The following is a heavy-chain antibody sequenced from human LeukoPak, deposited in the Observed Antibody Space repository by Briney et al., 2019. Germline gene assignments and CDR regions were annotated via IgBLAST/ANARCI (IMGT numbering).Heavy chain of an antibody. V-gene: IGHV3-49*04. Sequence: PGGSLRLSCTGSGFTFGDYAMSWVRQAPGKGLEWVGFIRSKAYGGTTEYAASVKGRFTISRDDSKSIAYLQMNSLKTEDTAVYYCTGYDSSGYHYVYWGQRTLVTVSS. CDR1: GFTFGDYA. CDR2: IRSKAYGGTT. J-gene: IGHJ4*02. D-gene: IGHD3-22*01. CDR3: TGYDSSGYHYVY.